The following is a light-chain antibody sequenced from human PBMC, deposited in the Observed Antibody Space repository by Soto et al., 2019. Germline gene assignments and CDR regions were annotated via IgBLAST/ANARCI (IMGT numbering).Light chain of an antibody. Sequence: QSALTQPASVSGSPGQSITISCTGTSSDVGGYDYVSWYQQYPGKAPKLMIYEVSNRPSGVSHRFSGSKSGNTASLTISGLQAEDEADYYCFSYTNKNTRVSGGRTKVTVL. J-gene: IGLJ3*02. V-gene: IGLV2-14*01. CDR3: FSYTNKNTRV. CDR2: EVS. CDR1: SSDVGGYDY.